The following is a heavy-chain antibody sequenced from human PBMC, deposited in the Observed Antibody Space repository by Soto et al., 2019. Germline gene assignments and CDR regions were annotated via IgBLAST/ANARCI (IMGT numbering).Heavy chain of an antibody. CDR1: GFTFSSYW. Sequence: PGGSLRLSCAASGFTFSSYWMHWVRQAPGKGLVWVSRISSNRSSTRYADSVKGRVTISRDNAKNTLYLQMNRLRAEDTAVYYCARDRSYYYGSGNSLGDLHWGQGTLVTVSS. V-gene: IGHV3-74*01. J-gene: IGHJ4*02. CDR3: ARDRSYYYGSGNSLGDLH. CDR2: ISSNRSST. D-gene: IGHD3-10*01.